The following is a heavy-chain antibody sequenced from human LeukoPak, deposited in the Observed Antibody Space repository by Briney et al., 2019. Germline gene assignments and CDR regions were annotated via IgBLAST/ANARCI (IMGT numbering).Heavy chain of an antibody. J-gene: IGHJ4*02. D-gene: IGHD1-26*01. CDR2: ISYDGSNK. CDR1: GFTFSSYA. Sequence: GGSLRLSCAASGFTFSSYAMSWVRQAPGKGLEWVAVISYDGSNKYYADSVKGRFTISRDNSKNTLYLQMNSLRAEDTAVYYCARELLPDYFDYWGQGTLVTVSS. V-gene: IGHV3-30-3*01. CDR3: ARELLPDYFDY.